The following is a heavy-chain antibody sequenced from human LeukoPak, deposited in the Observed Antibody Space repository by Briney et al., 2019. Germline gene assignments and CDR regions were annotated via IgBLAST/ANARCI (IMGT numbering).Heavy chain of an antibody. CDR2: IYHSGST. J-gene: IGHJ2*01. Sequence: SETLSLTCAVSGGSISSSNWWSWVRQPPGKGLEWIGEIYHSGSTYYNPSLKSRVTISVDTSKNQFSLKLSSVTAADTAVYYCARAEYYYDSSGNWYFDLWGRGTLVTVSS. D-gene: IGHD3-22*01. V-gene: IGHV4-4*02. CDR3: ARAEYYYDSSGNWYFDL. CDR1: GGSISSSNW.